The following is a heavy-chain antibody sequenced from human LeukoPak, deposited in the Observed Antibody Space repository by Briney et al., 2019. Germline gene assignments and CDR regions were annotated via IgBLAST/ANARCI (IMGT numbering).Heavy chain of an antibody. J-gene: IGHJ6*02. CDR2: INPNSGGT. CDR3: ARANGEGYCSSTSCYGGYYYYYGMDV. CDR1: GYTFTGYY. Sequence: AASVKVSCKASGYTFTGYYMHWVRQAPGQGLEWMGWINPNSGGTNYAQKFQGRVTMTRDTSISTAYMELSRLRSDDTAVYYCARANGEGYCSSTSCYGGYYYYYGMDVWGQGTTVTVSS. V-gene: IGHV1-2*02. D-gene: IGHD2-2*01.